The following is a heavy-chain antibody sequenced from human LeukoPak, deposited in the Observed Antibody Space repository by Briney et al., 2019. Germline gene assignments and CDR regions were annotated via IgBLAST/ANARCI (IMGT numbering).Heavy chain of an antibody. CDR2: ISSSSSYI. J-gene: IGHJ6*02. Sequence: GGSLRLSCAASGFTFSSYSMNWVRQAPGKGLEWVSSISSSSSYIYYADSVKGRFTIPRDNAKNSLYPQMNSLRAEDTAVYYCARDHSSSGMDVWGQGTTVTVSS. CDR1: GFTFSSYS. V-gene: IGHV3-21*01. CDR3: ARDHSSSGMDV.